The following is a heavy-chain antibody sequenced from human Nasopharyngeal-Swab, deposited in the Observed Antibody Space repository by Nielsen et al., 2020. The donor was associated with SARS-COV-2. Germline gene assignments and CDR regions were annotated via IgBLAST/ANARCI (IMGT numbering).Heavy chain of an antibody. D-gene: IGHD4-23*01. CDR1: GFTFDAFT. Sequence: GESLKISCSASGFTFDAFTMHWVRQAPGKGLEWVILITRDGVSTSYEDSVKGRFTMSRDNTENSLYLEMNSLRTEDTALYYCAKAGGRTVAFDSWGQGTLVTVSS. CDR2: ITRDGVST. CDR3: AKAGGRTVAFDS. J-gene: IGHJ4*02. V-gene: IGHV3-43*01.